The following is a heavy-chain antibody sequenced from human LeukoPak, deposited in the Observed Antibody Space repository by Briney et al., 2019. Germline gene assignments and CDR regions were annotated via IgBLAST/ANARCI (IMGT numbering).Heavy chain of an antibody. Sequence: SGTLSLTCAVSGGSISSSNWWSWVRQPPGKGLEWIGEIYHSGSTNYNPSLKSRVTISVNKSKNQFSLKLSSVTAADTAVYYCARDDPPSMTSLGYWGQGTLVTVSS. CDR2: IYHSGST. V-gene: IGHV4-4*02. D-gene: IGHD2/OR15-2a*01. CDR1: GGSISSSNW. J-gene: IGHJ4*02. CDR3: ARDDPPSMTSLGY.